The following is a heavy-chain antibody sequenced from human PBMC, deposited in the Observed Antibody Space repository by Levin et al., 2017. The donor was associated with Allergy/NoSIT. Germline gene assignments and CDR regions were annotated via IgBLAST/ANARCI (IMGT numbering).Heavy chain of an antibody. D-gene: IGHD2-15*01. CDR3: AGESRGCSRGGSGRRVDC. J-gene: IGHJ4*02. V-gene: IGHV4-31*03. CDR1: GGSISSGTYY. Sequence: SETLSLTCTVSGGSISSGTYYWSWIRQHPGKGLEWIGYIYYSGSTYYNPSLKSRVTISVDTSKNQFSLKLSSLTAADTAVYYCAGESRGCSRGGSGRRVDCWGQGTLVTVSS. CDR2: IYYSGST.